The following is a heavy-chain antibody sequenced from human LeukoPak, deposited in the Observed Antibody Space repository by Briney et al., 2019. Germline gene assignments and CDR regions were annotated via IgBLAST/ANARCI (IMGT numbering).Heavy chain of an antibody. Sequence: GRSLRLSCAASGFTFSSYAMPWVRQAPGKGLEWVAVISYDGSNKYYADSVKGRFTISRDNSKNTLYLQMNSLRAEDTAVYYCARDPVSILTGYYDYWGQGTLVTVSS. CDR1: GFTFSSYA. CDR2: ISYDGSNK. J-gene: IGHJ4*02. CDR3: ARDPVSILTGYYDY. D-gene: IGHD3-9*01. V-gene: IGHV3-30-3*01.